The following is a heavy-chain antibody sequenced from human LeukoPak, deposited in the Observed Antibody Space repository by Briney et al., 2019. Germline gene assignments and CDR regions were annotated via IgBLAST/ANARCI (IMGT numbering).Heavy chain of an antibody. D-gene: IGHD5-12*01. Sequence: PSETLSLTCAVSGYSISSSNWWGWIRQPPGKGLEWIGYIYYSGSTNYKPSLKGRVTISLNTSKNQFSLKLSSVTAADTAVYYCAREAHSRHGGYGHYFDYWGQGSLVTVSS. J-gene: IGHJ4*02. CDR3: AREAHSRHGGYGHYFDY. CDR1: GYSISSSNW. CDR2: IYYSGST. V-gene: IGHV4-28*03.